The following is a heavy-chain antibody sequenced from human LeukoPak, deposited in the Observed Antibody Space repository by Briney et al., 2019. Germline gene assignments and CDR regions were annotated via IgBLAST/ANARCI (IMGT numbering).Heavy chain of an antibody. Sequence: GGSLRLSCAASGFTFSSYSMNWVRQAPGKGLEWVSSISSSSSYIYYAGSVKGRFTISRDNAKNPLYLQMNSLRAEDTAVYYCARQARPDTAMGEDWFDPWGQGTLVTVSS. D-gene: IGHD5-18*01. CDR2: ISSSSSYI. CDR3: ARQARPDTAMGEDWFDP. J-gene: IGHJ5*02. V-gene: IGHV3-21*01. CDR1: GFTFSSYS.